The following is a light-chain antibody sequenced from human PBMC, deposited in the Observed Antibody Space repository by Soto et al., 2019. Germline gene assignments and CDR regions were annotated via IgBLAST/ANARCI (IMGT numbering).Light chain of an antibody. V-gene: IGLV1-40*01. CDR1: DSNIGAGYD. J-gene: IGLJ3*02. CDR2: GNN. CDR3: QTFDSSLSGFVV. Sequence: QSVLKQPPSVSGAPGQRATISCTGSDSNIGAGYDVHWYQQLPGTAPRLLMYGNNNRPSGVPDRFSGSKSGTSASLAIGGLQAEDEADYYCQTFDSSLSGFVVFGGGTK.